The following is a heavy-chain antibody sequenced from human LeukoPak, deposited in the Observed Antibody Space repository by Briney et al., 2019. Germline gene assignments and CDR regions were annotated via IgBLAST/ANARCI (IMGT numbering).Heavy chain of an antibody. Sequence: SETLSLTCAVYGGSFSGYYWSWIRQPPGKGLEWIGEINHSGSTNYNPSLKSRVTISVDTSKNQFSLKLSSVTAADTAVYYCVRSRYYYDSSGLFDYWGQGTLVTVSS. D-gene: IGHD3-22*01. CDR2: INHSGST. V-gene: IGHV4-34*01. CDR3: VRSRYYYDSSGLFDY. J-gene: IGHJ4*02. CDR1: GGSFSGYY.